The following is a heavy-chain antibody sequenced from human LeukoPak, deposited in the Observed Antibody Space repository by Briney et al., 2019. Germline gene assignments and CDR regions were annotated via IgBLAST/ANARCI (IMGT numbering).Heavy chain of an antibody. D-gene: IGHD3-22*01. CDR1: GYSFTSYW. CDR3: TSAVGYYDSSGYFLGYFDY. J-gene: IGHJ4*02. CDR2: ISPGDSDT. V-gene: IGHV5-51*01. Sequence: GESLKISCKGSGYSFTSYWIGWVRQMPGKGLEWMGIISPGDSDTRYSPSLQGQVTISADKSISTAYLQWSSLKASDTAMYYCTSAVGYYDSSGYFLGYFDYWGQGTLVTVSS.